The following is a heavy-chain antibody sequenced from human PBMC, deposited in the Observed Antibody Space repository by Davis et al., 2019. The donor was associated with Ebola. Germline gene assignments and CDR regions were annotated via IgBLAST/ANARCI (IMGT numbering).Heavy chain of an antibody. CDR2: TNTDGGVT. CDR3: ARDITGTEGRFDY. J-gene: IGHJ4*02. D-gene: IGHD1-14*01. Sequence: HTVGSLRLSCAASGFTFTTFWMHCVRQAPGKGLVWVARTNTDGGVTGYADSVRGRFTISRDNAKNSLFLQMTSLRAEDTAVYYCARDITGTEGRFDYWGQGTLISVSA. V-gene: IGHV3-74*01. CDR1: GFTFTTFW.